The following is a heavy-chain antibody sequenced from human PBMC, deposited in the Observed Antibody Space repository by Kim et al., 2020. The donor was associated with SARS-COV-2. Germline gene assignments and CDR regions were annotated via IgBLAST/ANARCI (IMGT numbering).Heavy chain of an antibody. D-gene: IGHD3-10*01. J-gene: IGHJ5*02. CDR1: GYTFTSYA. CDR3: ARERGRLLWFGESKNWFDP. V-gene: IGHV1-3*01. Sequence: ASVKVSCKASGYTFTSYAMHWVRQAPGQRLEWMGWINAGNGNTKYSQKFQGRVTITRDTSASTAYMELSSLRSEDTAVYYCARERGRLLWFGESKNWFDPWGQGTLVTVSS. CDR2: INAGNGNT.